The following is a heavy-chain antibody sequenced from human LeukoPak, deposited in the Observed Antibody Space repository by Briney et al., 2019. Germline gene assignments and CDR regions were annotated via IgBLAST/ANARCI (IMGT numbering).Heavy chain of an antibody. Sequence: TLSLTCTVSGGSISSGGYYWSWIRQHPGKGLEWIGYIYYSGSTYYNPSLKSRVTISVDTSKNQFSLKLSSVTAADTAVYYCARKERSYYDSSGTFDYWGQGTLVTVSS. D-gene: IGHD3-22*01. CDR1: GGSISSGGYY. CDR2: IYYSGST. J-gene: IGHJ4*02. CDR3: ARKERSYYDSSGTFDY. V-gene: IGHV4-31*03.